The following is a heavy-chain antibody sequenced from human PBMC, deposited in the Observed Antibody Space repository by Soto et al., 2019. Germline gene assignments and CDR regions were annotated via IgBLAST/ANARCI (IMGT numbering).Heavy chain of an antibody. V-gene: IGHV1-46*03. D-gene: IGHD2-21*02. CDR3: ARDQATDDSYRERHNWFDL. Sequence: ASVKVSCKASGYTFTSYYMHWVRQAPGQGLEWMGIINPSGGSTSYAQKFQGRVTMTRDTSTSTVYMELSSLRSEDTAVYYCARDQATDDSYRERHNWFDLWGKGTSVTV. CDR1: GYTFTSYY. J-gene: IGHJ5*02. CDR2: INPSGGST.